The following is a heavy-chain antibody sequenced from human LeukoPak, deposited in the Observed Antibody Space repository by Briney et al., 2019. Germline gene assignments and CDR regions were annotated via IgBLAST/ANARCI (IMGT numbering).Heavy chain of an antibody. CDR1: GGSISSYY. Sequence: PSETLSLTCTVSGGSISSYYWSWIRQPPGKGLEWIGYIYYSGSTNYNPSLKSRVTISVDTSKNQFSLKLSSVTAADTAVYYCVSTWDSSSWYLPSRWGQGTLVTVSS. D-gene: IGHD6-13*01. J-gene: IGHJ4*02. V-gene: IGHV4-59*01. CDR2: IYYSGST. CDR3: VSTWDSSSWYLPSR.